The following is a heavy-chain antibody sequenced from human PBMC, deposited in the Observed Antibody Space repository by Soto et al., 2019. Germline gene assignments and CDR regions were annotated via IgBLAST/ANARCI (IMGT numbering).Heavy chain of an antibody. CDR1: GFTFSSYS. CDR3: ARYRFLEWSSPRIYYYMDV. CDR2: ISSSSSYI. V-gene: IGHV3-21*01. J-gene: IGHJ6*03. D-gene: IGHD3-3*01. Sequence: GGSLRLSCAASGFTFSSYSMNWVRQAPGKGLEWVSSISSSSSYICYADSVKGRFTISRDNAKNSLYLQMNSLRAEDTAVYYCARYRFLEWSSPRIYYYMDVWGKGTTVTVSS.